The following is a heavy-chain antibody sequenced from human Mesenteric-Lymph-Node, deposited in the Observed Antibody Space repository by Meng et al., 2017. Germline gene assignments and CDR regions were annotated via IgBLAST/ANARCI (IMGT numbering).Heavy chain of an antibody. CDR2: ISGSGGST. D-gene: IGHD4-17*01. V-gene: IGHV3-23*01. CDR3: AKDLTAVTPNGRFDY. CDR1: GFTFSSYA. J-gene: IGHJ4*02. Sequence: GGPLRPSCAASGFTFSSYAMSWARQAPGKGLEWVSAISGSGGSTYYADSVKGRFTISRDKSKNTLYLQMNSLRAEDTAVYYCAKDLTAVTPNGRFDYWGRGTLVTVSS.